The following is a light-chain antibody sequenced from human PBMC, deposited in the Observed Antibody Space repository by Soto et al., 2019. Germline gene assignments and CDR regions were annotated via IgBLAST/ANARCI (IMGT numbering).Light chain of an antibody. CDR2: GNR. CDR3: QSYDSSLSGSNVV. J-gene: IGLJ2*01. CDR1: NSNLGAGYD. Sequence: QAVVTQPPSVSGAPGQRVTISCTGNNSNLGAGYDVHWYQQLPGAAPKLVIFGNRNRPSGVPERFSGSKSGTSASLAITGLQAEDEADYYCQSYDSSLSGSNVVFGGGTKLTVL. V-gene: IGLV1-40*01.